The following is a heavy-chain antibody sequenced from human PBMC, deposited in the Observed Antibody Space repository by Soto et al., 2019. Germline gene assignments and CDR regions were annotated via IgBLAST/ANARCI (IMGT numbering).Heavy chain of an antibody. D-gene: IGHD6-13*01. V-gene: IGHV3-53*04. J-gene: IGHJ6*03. Sequence: GGSLRLSCAASGFTVSSNYMSWVRQAPGKGLEWVSVIYSGGSTYYADSVKGRFTISRHNSKNTLYLQMNSLRAEDTAVYYCAREGFYSSTLYYYYYMDVWGKGTTVTVSS. CDR1: GFTVSSNY. CDR2: IYSGGST. CDR3: AREGFYSSTLYYYYYMDV.